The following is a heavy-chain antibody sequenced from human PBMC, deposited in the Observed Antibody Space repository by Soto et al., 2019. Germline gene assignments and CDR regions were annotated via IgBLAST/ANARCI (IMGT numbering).Heavy chain of an antibody. J-gene: IGHJ4*02. Sequence: PSETLSLTCTVSGGSISSYYWSWIRQPPGKGLEWIGYIYYSGSTNYNPSLKSRVTISLDTSKNQFSLKLSSVTAADTAVYYCAAKPYNWNIWMVYWGPGIMVTVSS. D-gene: IGHD1-1*01. CDR1: GGSISSYY. CDR3: AAKPYNWNIWMVY. CDR2: IYYSGST. V-gene: IGHV4-59*08.